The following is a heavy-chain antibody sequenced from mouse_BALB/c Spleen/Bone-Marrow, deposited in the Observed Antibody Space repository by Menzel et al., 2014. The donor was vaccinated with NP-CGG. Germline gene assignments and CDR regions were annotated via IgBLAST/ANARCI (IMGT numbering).Heavy chain of an antibody. Sequence: EVQLQESGGGLVQPGGSLKLSCAASGFDSSGYWMSWVRQAPGKGLEWIGEINPDSSTINYTPSLKDKSIISRDNAKNTLYLQMSKVRSEDTALYYCARLGYYGTMDYWGQGTSVTVSS. V-gene: IGHV4-1*02. CDR2: INPDSSTI. J-gene: IGHJ4*01. D-gene: IGHD1-1*01. CDR1: GFDSSGYW. CDR3: ARLGYYGTMDY.